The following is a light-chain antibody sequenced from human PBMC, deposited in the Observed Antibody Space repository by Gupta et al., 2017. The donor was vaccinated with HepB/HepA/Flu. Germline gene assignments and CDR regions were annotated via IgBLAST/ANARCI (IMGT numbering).Light chain of an antibody. J-gene: IGKJ4*01. CDR2: AAS. Sequence: EIVLTQSPGTLSLSPGERATLSCRASQSVSNSLDWYQQIPGQAPRLLIYAASSRDTGIPGRFSGSGSGTDFTLTITSLEPEDFAAYYCQQYSSTLTFGGGTKVEMK. CDR3: QQYSSTLT. CDR1: QSVSNS. V-gene: IGKV3-20*01.